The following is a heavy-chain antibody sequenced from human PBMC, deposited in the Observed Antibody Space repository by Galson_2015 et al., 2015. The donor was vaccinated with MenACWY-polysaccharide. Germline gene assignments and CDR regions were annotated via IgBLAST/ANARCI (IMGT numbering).Heavy chain of an antibody. V-gene: IGHV3-21*01. CDR2: ISRSSRYI. J-gene: IGHJ3*02. Sequence: SLRLSCAASGFIFSSYSMTWVRQAPGKGLDWVASISRSSRYIYYPDSVKGRFTVSRDNAQNSMYLEMNSLRAEDTAVYYCARVSGEFYYDSGDLKQGPFDIWGRGTVPSVSS. CDR1: GFIFSSYS. CDR3: ARVSGEFYYDSGDLKQGPFDI. D-gene: IGHD3-10*01.